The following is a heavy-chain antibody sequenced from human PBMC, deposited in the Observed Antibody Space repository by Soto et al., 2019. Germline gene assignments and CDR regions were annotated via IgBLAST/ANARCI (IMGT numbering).Heavy chain of an antibody. CDR1: GGSFSGYY. J-gene: IGHJ6*02. D-gene: IGHD6-6*01. V-gene: IGHV4-34*01. CDR3: ARGRMIAAPFAAYYYYGMDV. CDR2: INHSGST. Sequence: SETLSLTCAVYGGSFSGYYWSWIRQPPGKGLEWIGEINHSGSTNYNPSLKSRVTISVDTSKNQFSLKLSSVTAADTAVYYCARGRMIAAPFAAYYYYGMDVWGQGTTVTVSS.